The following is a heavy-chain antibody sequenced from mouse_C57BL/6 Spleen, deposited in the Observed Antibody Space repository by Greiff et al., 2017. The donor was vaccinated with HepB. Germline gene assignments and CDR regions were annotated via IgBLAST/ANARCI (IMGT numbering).Heavy chain of an antibody. CDR2: IDPSDSYT. CDR3: ASWDAWFAY. D-gene: IGHD4-1*01. Sequence: QVQLQQPGAELVKPGASVKLSCKASGYTFTSYWMQWVKQRPGPGLEWIGEIDPSDSYTNYNQKFKGKATLTVDTSSSTAYMQLSSLTSEDSAVYYCASWDAWFAYWGQGTLVTVSA. V-gene: IGHV1-50*01. J-gene: IGHJ3*01. CDR1: GYTFTSYW.